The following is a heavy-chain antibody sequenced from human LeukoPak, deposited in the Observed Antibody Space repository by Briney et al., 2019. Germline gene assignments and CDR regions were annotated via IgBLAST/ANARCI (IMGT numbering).Heavy chain of an antibody. Sequence: ASVKVSCKASGYTFIHYFIHWVRQAPGQGLEWMGRINPDNGGTDCAQEFQGRVTMTRDTSINTAYMELNGLTSDDTAVYYYARWTTSGWQEPFDSWGQGTLVTVSS. V-gene: IGHV1-2*06. J-gene: IGHJ4*02. D-gene: IGHD6-19*01. CDR1: GYTFIHYF. CDR2: INPDNGGT. CDR3: ARWTTSGWQEPFDS.